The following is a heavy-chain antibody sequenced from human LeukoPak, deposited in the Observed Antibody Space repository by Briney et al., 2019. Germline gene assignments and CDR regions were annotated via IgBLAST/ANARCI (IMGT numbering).Heavy chain of an antibody. D-gene: IGHD3-3*01. CDR2: MKLDGSEK. CDR3: ARDQYDTWSRRGNFDS. J-gene: IGHJ4*02. Sequence: GGSLRLSCVASGFTFGKYWMSWVRQAPGRGLEWVANMKLDGSEKNYVDSVKGRFTISRDNTKNSLYLQMNSLRAEDTAVFYCARDQYDTWSRRGNFDSWGQGTLVIVSS. V-gene: IGHV3-7*03. CDR1: GFTFGKYW.